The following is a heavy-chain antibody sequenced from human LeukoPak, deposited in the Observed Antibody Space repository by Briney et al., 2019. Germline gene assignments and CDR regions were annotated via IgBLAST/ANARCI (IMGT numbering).Heavy chain of an antibody. CDR3: ARAPITSPFYFDY. V-gene: IGHV3-20*04. CDR2: INWSGGST. D-gene: IGHD2-2*01. CDR1: GFAFDEHG. Sequence: GGSLRLSCTASGFAFDEHGMTWVRQVPGKGLEWVAGINWSGGSTGYADPLRGRFTISRDNAKNSLYLQMDSLRAEDTALYYCARAPITSPFYFDYWGQGTLVTVSS. J-gene: IGHJ4*02.